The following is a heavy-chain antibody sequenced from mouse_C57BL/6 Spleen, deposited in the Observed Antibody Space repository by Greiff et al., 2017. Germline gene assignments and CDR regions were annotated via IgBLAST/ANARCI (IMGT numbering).Heavy chain of an antibody. V-gene: IGHV10-1*01. CDR3: VRNWDY. D-gene: IGHD4-1*01. Sequence: VESVGGLVPPKGSLTLSCAASGFSFNTYAMNWVRQAPGKGLEWVARIRSKSNNYATYYADSVKDRFTISRDDSESMLYLQMNNLKTEDTAMYYCVRNWDYWGQGTTLTVSS. CDR2: IRSKSNNYAT. CDR1: GFSFNTYA. J-gene: IGHJ2*01.